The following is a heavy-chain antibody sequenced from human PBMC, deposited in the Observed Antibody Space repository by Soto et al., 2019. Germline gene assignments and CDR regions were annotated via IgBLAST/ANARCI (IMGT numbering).Heavy chain of an antibody. V-gene: IGHV3-23*01. D-gene: IGHD2-15*01. CDR3: AKVEVVVAATGRRWFDP. J-gene: IGHJ5*02. CDR1: GFTFSSYA. CDR2: ISGSGGST. Sequence: EVQLLESGGGLVQPGGSLRLSCAASGFTFSSYAMSWVRQAPGKGLEWVSAISGSGGSTYYADSVKGRFTISRDNSKNTLYLQMNSLRAEDTAVYYCAKVEVVVAATGRRWFDPWGQGTLVTVSS.